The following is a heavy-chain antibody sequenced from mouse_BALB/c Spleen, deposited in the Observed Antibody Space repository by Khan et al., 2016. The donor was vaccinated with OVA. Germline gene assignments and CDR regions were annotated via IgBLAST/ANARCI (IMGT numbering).Heavy chain of an antibody. D-gene: IGHD1-2*01. CDR2: ISPGSGDT. Sequence: QVPLKQSGAEVARPGASVKLSCKASGYTFTDYYINWVKQRTGQGLEWIGEISPGSGDTYYTERFKGKATLTADKSSSTAYMQLISLTSEASAVYFCARRNYFGYTFAYWGQGTLVTVSA. J-gene: IGHJ3*01. V-gene: IGHV1-77*01. CDR1: GYTFTDYY. CDR3: ARRNYFGYTFAY.